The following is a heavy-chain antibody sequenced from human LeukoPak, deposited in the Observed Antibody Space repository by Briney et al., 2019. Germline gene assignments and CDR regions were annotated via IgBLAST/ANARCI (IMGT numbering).Heavy chain of an antibody. J-gene: IGHJ4*02. CDR2: IYYSRST. V-gene: IGHV4-59*01. CDR1: GGSISSYY. D-gene: IGHD3-22*01. CDR3: ARTVGGYYDSSGYYNDY. Sequence: SETLSLTCTVSGGSISSYYWSWIRQPPGKGLEWIGYIYYSRSTNYNPSLKSRVTISVDTSKNQFSLKLSSVTAADTAVYYCARTVGGYYDSSGYYNDYWGQGTLVTVSS.